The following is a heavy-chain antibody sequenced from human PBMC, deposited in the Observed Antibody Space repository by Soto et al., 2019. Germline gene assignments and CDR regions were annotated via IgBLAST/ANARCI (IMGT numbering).Heavy chain of an antibody. V-gene: IGHV4-34*01. D-gene: IGHD1-26*01. CDR3: ARILVGAFDF. J-gene: IGHJ4*02. CDR2: INHRGSS. CDR1: GGNLRAHF. Sequence: WEALSLTCAVYGGNLRAHFCAWIRQSPGKGLEWIGDINHRGSSTYNPSLKSRLTLSLATSKSQFSLSLSSVTAADTAVYYCARILVGAFDFWGQGALVTVTS.